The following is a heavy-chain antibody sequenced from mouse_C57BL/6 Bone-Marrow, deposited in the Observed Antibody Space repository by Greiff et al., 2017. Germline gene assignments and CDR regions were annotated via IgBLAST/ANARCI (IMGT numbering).Heavy chain of an antibody. V-gene: IGHV1-69*01. CDR2: IDPSDSYT. D-gene: IGHD1-1*02. CDR1: GYTFTSYW. J-gene: IGHJ2*01. Sequence: QVQLQQPGAELVMPGASVKLSCKASGYTFTSYWMHWVKQRPGQGLEWIGEIDPSDSYTNYNQKFKGKSTLTVDKSSSTACMQLSSLTSEDSAVYYCAREGSMASYDFDYWGQGTTLTVSS. CDR3: AREGSMASYDFDY.